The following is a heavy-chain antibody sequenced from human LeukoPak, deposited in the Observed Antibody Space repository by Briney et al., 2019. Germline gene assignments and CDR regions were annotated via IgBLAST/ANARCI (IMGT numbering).Heavy chain of an antibody. CDR2: IYYSGST. CDR1: GGSISSSSYY. J-gene: IGHJ4*02. V-gene: IGHV4-39*01. Sequence: SETLSLTCTVSGGSISSSSYYWGWIRQPPGKGLEWIGSIYYSGSTYYNPSLKSRVTISVDTSKNQFSLKLSSVTAADTAVYYCARRPKELVLDYWGQGTLVTVSS. D-gene: IGHD6-6*01. CDR3: ARRPKELVLDY.